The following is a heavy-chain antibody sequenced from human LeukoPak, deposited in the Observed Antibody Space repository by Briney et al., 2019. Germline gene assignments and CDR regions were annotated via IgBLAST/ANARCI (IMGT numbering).Heavy chain of an antibody. CDR2: IYYSGST. V-gene: IGHV4-31*03. J-gene: IGHJ3*02. CDR3: ARGADLDAFDI. CDR1: GGSISSGGYY. D-gene: IGHD6-13*01. Sequence: PAQPLSLTCTVSGGSISSGGYYWSWIRQHPGKGLEWIGYIYYSGSTYYNPSLKSRVTISVDTSKNQFSLKLSSVTAADTAVYYCARGADLDAFDIWGQGTMVTVSS.